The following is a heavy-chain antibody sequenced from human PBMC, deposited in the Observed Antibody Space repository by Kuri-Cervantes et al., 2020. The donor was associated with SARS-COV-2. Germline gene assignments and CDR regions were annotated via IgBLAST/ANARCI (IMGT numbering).Heavy chain of an antibody. V-gene: IGHV1-18*01. CDR1: GYTFTSYG. D-gene: IGHD2-2*01. Sequence: GGSLRLSCKASGYTFTSYGISWVRQAPGQGLEWMGWISAYNGNTNYAQKLQGRVTMTTDTSTSTAYMELRSLRSDDTAVYYCARDTLTTVVPAAPGDWFDPWGQGTLVTVSS. CDR2: ISAYNGNT. J-gene: IGHJ5*02. CDR3: ARDTLTTVVPAAPGDWFDP.